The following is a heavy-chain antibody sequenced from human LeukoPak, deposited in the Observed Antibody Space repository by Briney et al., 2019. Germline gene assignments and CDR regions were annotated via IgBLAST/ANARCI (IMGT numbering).Heavy chain of an antibody. CDR3: AKDRLVATVTTTGDHDY. CDR2: ISGSGGST. Sequence: PGGSLRLSCAASGFTFSSYAMSWVRQAPGKGLEWVSAISGSGGSTYYADSVKGRFTISRDNSKNTLYLQMNSLSAEDTAVYYCAKDRLVATVTTTGDHDYWGQGTLVTVSS. CDR1: GFTFSSYA. V-gene: IGHV3-23*01. D-gene: IGHD4-17*01. J-gene: IGHJ4*02.